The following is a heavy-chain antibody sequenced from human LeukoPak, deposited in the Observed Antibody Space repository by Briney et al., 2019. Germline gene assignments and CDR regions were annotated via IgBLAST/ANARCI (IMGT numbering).Heavy chain of an antibody. CDR2: IGYDGVNK. CDR1: GFTFSSYP. V-gene: IGHV3-30*04. CDR3: ARDFLREAPDYFDH. Sequence: PGGSLRLSCAASGFTFSSYPMHWVRQAPGKGLEWVAVIGYDGVNKFYTDSVEGRSTISRDDSKNTLYLQMDSLRAEDTALYYCARDFLREAPDYFDHWGQGTLVTVSS. J-gene: IGHJ4*02. D-gene: IGHD3-10*01.